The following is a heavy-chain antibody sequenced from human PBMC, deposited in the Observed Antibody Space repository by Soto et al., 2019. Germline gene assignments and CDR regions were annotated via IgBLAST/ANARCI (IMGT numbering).Heavy chain of an antibody. Sequence: EVQLVESGGGLVQPGRSLRLSCAASGFTFDDYAMHWVRQAPGKGLEWVSGISWNSGSIGYADSVKGRFTISRDNAKNSLYLQMNSLRAEDTALYYCARGSWNDKYYFDYWGQGTLVIVSS. CDR3: ARGSWNDKYYFDY. D-gene: IGHD1-1*01. J-gene: IGHJ4*02. CDR1: GFTFDDYA. V-gene: IGHV3-9*01. CDR2: ISWNSGSI.